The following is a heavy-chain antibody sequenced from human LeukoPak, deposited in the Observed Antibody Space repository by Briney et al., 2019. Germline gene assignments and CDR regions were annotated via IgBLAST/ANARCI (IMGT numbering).Heavy chain of an antibody. CDR1: GFTVSGNY. CDR2: ISSDGNT. J-gene: IGHJ4*02. D-gene: IGHD4-17*01. CDR3: ARLTYGEKFEY. Sequence: PGGSLRLSCAASGFTVSGNYMSWVRQAPGKGLEWVSAISSDGNTYYADSVKGRFTISRDNSKNTLLLQMNSLRAEDTAVYYCARLTYGEKFEYWAQGTLVTVSS. V-gene: IGHV3-53*01.